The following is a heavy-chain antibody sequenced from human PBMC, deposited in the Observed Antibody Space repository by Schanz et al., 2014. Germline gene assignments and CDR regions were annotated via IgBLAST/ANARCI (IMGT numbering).Heavy chain of an antibody. J-gene: IGHJ4*02. CDR1: GFNFSDYA. CDR3: TADLWFGAVWGVW. Sequence: EVHLLESGGGLVPHGGSLRLSCAASGFNFSDYAMCWVRQAPGKGLEWVSAISGGGGTTYYTDSGKGRFTIATDVSKTTVYLQMNSLQPEDTPVYYCTADLWFGAVWGVWWGQGTLVTVSS. V-gene: IGHV3-23*01. CDR2: ISGGGGTT. D-gene: IGHD3-10*01.